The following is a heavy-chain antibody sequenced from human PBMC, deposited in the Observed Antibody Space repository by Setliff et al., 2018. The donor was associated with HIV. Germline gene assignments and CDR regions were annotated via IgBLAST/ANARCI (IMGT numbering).Heavy chain of an antibody. D-gene: IGHD4-17*01. CDR3: ARDYGDYVSLNY. Sequence: ASVKVSCKASGYTFTTYYMHWVRQAPGQGLEWMGIINPSGGSTSYAQKFQGRVTMTRDTSTSTVYMELSSLRSEDTAVYYCARDYGDYVSLNYWGQGTLVTSPQ. J-gene: IGHJ4*02. CDR1: GYTFTTYY. CDR2: INPSGGST. V-gene: IGHV1-46*01.